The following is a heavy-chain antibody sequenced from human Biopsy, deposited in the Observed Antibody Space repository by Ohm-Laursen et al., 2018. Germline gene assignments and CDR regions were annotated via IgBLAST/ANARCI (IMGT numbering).Heavy chain of an antibody. CDR2: ISYDGSNI. Sequence: SLRLSCAAAGFIFSTYVMHWVRQAPGKGLEWVALISYDGSNIHYAVSVKGRFTISRDNSKNTLYLQMNSLRAEDTAIYSCAGNYGDYYFDFWGRRTLVTVSS. CDR3: AGNYGDYYFDF. CDR1: GFIFSTYV. J-gene: IGHJ4*02. V-gene: IGHV3-30*03. D-gene: IGHD3-10*01.